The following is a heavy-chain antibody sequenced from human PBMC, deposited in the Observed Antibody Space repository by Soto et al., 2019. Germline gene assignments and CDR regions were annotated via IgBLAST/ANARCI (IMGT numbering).Heavy chain of an antibody. CDR2: TTPHNGNT. CDR3: ARVDCWSGDIYNGMDV. Sequence: QVHLVQSGPEVKKTGASVKVSCKASGYMFTSYGISWVRQAPGQGLEWMGWTTPHNGNTRYAQKFQGRVTMTTDTSATTASMELRRLTCDDTGVYYCARVDCWSGDIYNGMDVWGQGTTVSVSS. J-gene: IGHJ6*02. CDR1: GYMFTSYG. D-gene: IGHD3-3*01. V-gene: IGHV1-18*01.